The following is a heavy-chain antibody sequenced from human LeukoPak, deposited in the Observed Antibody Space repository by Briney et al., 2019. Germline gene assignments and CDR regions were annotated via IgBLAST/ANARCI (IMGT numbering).Heavy chain of an antibody. Sequence: AASVTVSCKASGYTFTGYYMHWVRQAPGQGLEWMGWINPNSGGTNYAQKFQGRVTMTRDTSISTAYMELSRLRSDDTAVYYCARATMVRGVPRYFDYWGQGTLVTVSS. CDR3: ARATMVRGVPRYFDY. CDR2: INPNSGGT. J-gene: IGHJ4*02. CDR1: GYTFTGYY. D-gene: IGHD3-10*01. V-gene: IGHV1-2*02.